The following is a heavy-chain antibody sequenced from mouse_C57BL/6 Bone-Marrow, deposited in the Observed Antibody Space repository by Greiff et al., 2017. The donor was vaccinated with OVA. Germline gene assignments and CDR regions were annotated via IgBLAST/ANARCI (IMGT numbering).Heavy chain of an antibody. CDR1: GYSITSGYY. Sequence: VQLKESGPGLVKPSQSLSLTCSVTGYSITSGYYWNWIRQFPGNKLEWMGYISYDGSNNYNPSLKNRISITRDTSKNQFFLKLNSVTTEDTATYYCARGDYGYGGFAYWGQGTLVTVSA. D-gene: IGHD2-2*01. J-gene: IGHJ3*01. CDR2: ISYDGSN. CDR3: ARGDYGYGGFAY. V-gene: IGHV3-6*01.